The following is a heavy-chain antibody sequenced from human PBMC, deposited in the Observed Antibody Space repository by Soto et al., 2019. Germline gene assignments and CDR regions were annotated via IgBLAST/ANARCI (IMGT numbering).Heavy chain of an antibody. Sequence: GGSLRLSCAASGFTFSSYGMHWVRQAPGKGLEWVAVISYDGSNKYYADSVKGRFTISRDNSKNTLYLQMNSLRAEDTAVYYCAKLYDSSGYHYFDYWGHGTLVTVSS. CDR3: AKLYDSSGYHYFDY. V-gene: IGHV3-30*18. J-gene: IGHJ4*01. CDR2: ISYDGSNK. D-gene: IGHD3-22*01. CDR1: GFTFSSYG.